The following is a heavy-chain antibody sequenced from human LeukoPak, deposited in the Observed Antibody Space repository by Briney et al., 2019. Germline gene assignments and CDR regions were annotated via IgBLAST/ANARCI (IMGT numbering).Heavy chain of an antibody. D-gene: IGHD3-22*01. J-gene: IGHJ4*02. Sequence: GASVKVSCKASGGTFSSYAISWVRQAPGQGLEWMGGIIPIFGTANYAQKFQGRVTITADKSTSTAYMELSRLRSEDTAVYYCARGFSRDKRYYYDSSGYYPFDYWGQGTLVTVSS. CDR1: GGTFSSYA. CDR2: IIPIFGTA. V-gene: IGHV1-69*06. CDR3: ARGFSRDKRYYYDSSGYYPFDY.